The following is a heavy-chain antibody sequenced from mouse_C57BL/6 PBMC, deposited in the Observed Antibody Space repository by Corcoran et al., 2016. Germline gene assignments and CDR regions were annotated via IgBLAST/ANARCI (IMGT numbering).Heavy chain of an antibody. D-gene: IGHD1-1*01. CDR3: ARLNYYGSSYWYFDV. V-gene: IGHV1-26*01. CDR2: INPNNGGT. J-gene: IGHJ1*03. CDR1: GYTFTDYY. Sequence: EVQLQQSGPELVKPGASEKIACKAAGYTFTDYYMNWVKQSHGKRLEWIGDINPNNGGTSYNKKFKGKATLTVDKSSSTAYMELRSLTSEDSAVYYCARLNYYGSSYWYFDVSGTGTTVTFSS.